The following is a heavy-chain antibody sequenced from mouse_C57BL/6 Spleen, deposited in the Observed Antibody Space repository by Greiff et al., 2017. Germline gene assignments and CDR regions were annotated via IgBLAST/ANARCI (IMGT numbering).Heavy chain of an antibody. CDR2: INPNYGTT. J-gene: IGHJ1*03. CDR1: GYSFTDYN. V-gene: IGHV1-39*01. Sequence: EVQLQQSGPELVKPGASVKISCKASGYSFTDYNMNWVKQSNGQRLEWIGVINPNYGTTSYNQKFKGKATLTVDQSSSTAYMQLNSLTSEDSAVDYCARREEYDYDRYFDVWGTGTTVTVAS. D-gene: IGHD2-4*01. CDR3: ARREEYDYDRYFDV.